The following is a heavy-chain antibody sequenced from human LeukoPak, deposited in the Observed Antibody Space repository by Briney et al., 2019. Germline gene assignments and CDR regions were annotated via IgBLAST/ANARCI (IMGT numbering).Heavy chain of an antibody. V-gene: IGHV3-30*04. CDR3: VRGSVAVAGPTDY. D-gene: IGHD6-19*01. J-gene: IGHJ4*02. Sequence: GGSLRLSCAASGFTFSNYAMHWVRQTPGKGLEWVAVISYDGSNKYYADSVKGRFTISRDNSENTLYLQINSLRLEDSALYYCVRGSVAVAGPTDYWGQGTLVTASS. CDR1: GFTFSNYA. CDR2: ISYDGSNK.